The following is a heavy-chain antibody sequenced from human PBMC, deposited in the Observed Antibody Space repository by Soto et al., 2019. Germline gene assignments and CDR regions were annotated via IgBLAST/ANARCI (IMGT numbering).Heavy chain of an antibody. CDR1: GGSISSSSYY. CDR2: IYYSGST. CDR3: ASGGIQLWLGSYYYYYGMDV. Sequence: SETLSLTCTVSGGSISSSSYYWGWIRQPPGKGLEWIGSIYYSGSTYYNPSLKSRVTISVDTSKNQFSLKLSSVTAADTAVYYCASGGIQLWLGSYYYYYGMDVWGQGTTVS. D-gene: IGHD5-18*01. V-gene: IGHV4-39*01. J-gene: IGHJ6*02.